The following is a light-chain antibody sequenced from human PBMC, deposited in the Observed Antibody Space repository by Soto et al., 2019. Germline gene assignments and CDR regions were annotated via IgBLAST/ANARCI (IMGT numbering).Light chain of an antibody. CDR1: QDIHVF. V-gene: IGKV1-9*01. CDR2: SAS. CDR3: QKFNNYPRT. Sequence: DIQLTQSPSFRSASEGDRVTITCRASQDIHVFLAWYQHKPVKAPRLLIDSASTLQSGVASRFSGSRSGTEFTLPISSLQPEDIATYSCQKFNNYPRTFGPGTKVDIK. J-gene: IGKJ3*01.